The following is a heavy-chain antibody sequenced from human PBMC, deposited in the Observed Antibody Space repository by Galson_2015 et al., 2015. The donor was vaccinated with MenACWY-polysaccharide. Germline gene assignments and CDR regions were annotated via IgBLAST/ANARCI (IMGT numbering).Heavy chain of an antibody. V-gene: IGHV3-7*01. CDR2: IKHDGSET. J-gene: IGHJ4*02. Sequence: SLRLSCAASGFVFHNYWMSWIRQSPGKGLERVANIKHDGSETYYLDSVKGRFVVSRDNARNSLYLQMSSLRAEDTAVYYCVRDWWCGRAACYYFDFWGQGTLVTASS. CDR1: GFVFHNYW. CDR3: VRDWWCGRAACYYFDF. D-gene: IGHD2-8*02.